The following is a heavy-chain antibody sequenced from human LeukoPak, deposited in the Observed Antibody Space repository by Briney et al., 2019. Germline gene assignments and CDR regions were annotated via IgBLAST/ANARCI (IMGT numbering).Heavy chain of an antibody. CDR3: ARLYSSSWGRPEYYYYYGMDV. Sequence: SETLSLTRTVSGGSISSYYWSWIRQPPGKGLEWIGYIYYSGSTNYNPSLKSRVTISVDTSKNQFSLKLSSVTAADTAVYYCARLYSSSWGRPEYYYYYGMDVWGQGTTVTVSS. CDR1: GGSISSYY. D-gene: IGHD6-13*01. V-gene: IGHV4-59*08. CDR2: IYYSGST. J-gene: IGHJ6*02.